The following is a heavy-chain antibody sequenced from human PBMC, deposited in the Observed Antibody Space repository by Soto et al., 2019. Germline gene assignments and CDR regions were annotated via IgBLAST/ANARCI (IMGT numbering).Heavy chain of an antibody. Sequence: EVQVVESGGGLVKPRGSLRLSCAASGFTFSSSDMNWVRQAPGKGLEWVSSIDTGTRHVYYADSVRGRFTISRDDAKNSLYLQMNSLRVEDTALYYCARRTVTTYHYFDYWGQGTLVTVSS. CDR3: ARRTVTTYHYFDY. V-gene: IGHV3-21*01. J-gene: IGHJ4*02. CDR2: IDTGTRHV. D-gene: IGHD4-17*01. CDR1: GFTFSSSD.